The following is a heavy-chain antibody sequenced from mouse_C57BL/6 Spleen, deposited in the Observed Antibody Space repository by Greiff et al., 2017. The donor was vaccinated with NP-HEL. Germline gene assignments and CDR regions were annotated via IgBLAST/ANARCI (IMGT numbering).Heavy chain of an antibody. Sequence: VKLMESGPELVKPGASVKISCKASGYAFSSSWMNWVKQRPGKGLEWIGRIYPGDGDTNYNGKFKGKATLTADKSSSTAYMQLSSLTSEDSAVYFCARGRDVDYWGQGTTLTVSS. V-gene: IGHV1-82*01. CDR3: ARGRDVDY. CDR1: GYAFSSSW. J-gene: IGHJ2*01. CDR2: IYPGDGDT.